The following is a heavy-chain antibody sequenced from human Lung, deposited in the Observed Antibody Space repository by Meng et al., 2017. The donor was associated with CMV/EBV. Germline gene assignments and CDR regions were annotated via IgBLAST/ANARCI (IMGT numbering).Heavy chain of an antibody. D-gene: IGHD3-9*01. CDR2: ISSSGSYI. CDR3: ARDDSVLTGYYPIHYFYSMDV. J-gene: IGHJ6*02. CDR1: EFTFSSYS. V-gene: IGHV3-21*01. Sequence: GESLKISCAASEFTFSSYSMNWVRQAPGKGLEWVSSISSSGSYIYYADSVKGRFTISRDNAKNSLYLQMNSLRAEDTAVYYCARDDSVLTGYYPIHYFYSMDVWXQGTTVTVSS.